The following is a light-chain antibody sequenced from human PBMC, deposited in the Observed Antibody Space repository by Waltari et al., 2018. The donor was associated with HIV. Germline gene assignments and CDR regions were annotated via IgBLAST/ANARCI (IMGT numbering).Light chain of an antibody. CDR1: SSDVGGFNY. CDR3: NSYTVYSTRV. V-gene: IGLV2-14*01. CDR2: EVR. J-gene: IGLJ1*01. Sequence: QSALTQPASVSGSPGQSITISCTGSSSDVGGFNYVSWYQHHPGKAPKLLLYEVRHRPSGVSDRFSGSKSGNTASLTIAGLQAEDEADYHCNSYTVYSTRVFGTGTKVTVL.